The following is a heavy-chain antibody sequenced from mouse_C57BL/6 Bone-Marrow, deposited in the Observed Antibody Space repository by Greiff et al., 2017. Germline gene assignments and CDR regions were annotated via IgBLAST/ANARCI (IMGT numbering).Heavy chain of an antibody. D-gene: IGHD4-1*01. J-gene: IGHJ1*03. CDR2: INPNNGGT. Sequence: VQLQQSGPELVKPGASVKISCKASGYTFTDYYMNWVKQSHGKSLEWIGDINPNNGGTSYNQKFKGKAKLTVDKSSSTAYMELRSLTSEDSAVYYCAREELGWYFDVWGTGTTVTVSS. CDR3: AREELGWYFDV. V-gene: IGHV1-26*01. CDR1: GYTFTDYY.